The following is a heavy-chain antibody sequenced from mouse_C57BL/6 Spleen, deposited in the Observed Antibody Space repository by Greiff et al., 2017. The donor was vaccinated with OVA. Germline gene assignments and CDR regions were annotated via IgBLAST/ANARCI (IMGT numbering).Heavy chain of an antibody. V-gene: IGHV1-4*01. J-gene: IGHJ4*01. CDR1: GYTFTSYT. D-gene: IGHD2-4*01. CDR3: ARPRYDSNYAMDY. Sequence: VQVVESGAELARPGASVKMSCKASGYTFTSYTMHWVKQRPGQGLEWIGYINPSSGYTKYNQKFKDKATLTADKSSSTAYMQLSSLTSEDSAVYYCARPRYDSNYAMDYWGQGTSVTVSS. CDR2: INPSSGYT.